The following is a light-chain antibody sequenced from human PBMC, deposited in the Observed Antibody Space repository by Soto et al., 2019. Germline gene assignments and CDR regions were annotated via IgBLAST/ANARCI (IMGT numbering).Light chain of an antibody. Sequence: DIQMTQSPSSLSASVGDRVTITCRASQSISNYLNWYQQKPGKAPKLLIYAASSLQSGVPSRFSGSGSGTDFTLTISSLQPEDFATYSCQHSYTTSFTFGPGTNVDIK. CDR2: AAS. V-gene: IGKV1-39*01. CDR1: QSISNY. J-gene: IGKJ3*01. CDR3: QHSYTTSFT.